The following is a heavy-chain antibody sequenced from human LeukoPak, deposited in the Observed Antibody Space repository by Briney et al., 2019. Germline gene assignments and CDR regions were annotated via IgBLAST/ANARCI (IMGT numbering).Heavy chain of an antibody. D-gene: IGHD4-11*01. V-gene: IGHV1-24*01. J-gene: IGHJ6*03. CDR3: ATSPPYSNYDYYYYYMDV. CDR1: GYTLTELS. Sequence: ASVKVSCKVSGYTLTELSMHWVRQAPGKGLEWMGGFDPEDGETIYAQKFQGRVTMTEDTSTDTAYMELSSLRSEDTAVYYCATSPPYSNYDYYYYYMDVWGKGTTVTVSS. CDR2: FDPEDGET.